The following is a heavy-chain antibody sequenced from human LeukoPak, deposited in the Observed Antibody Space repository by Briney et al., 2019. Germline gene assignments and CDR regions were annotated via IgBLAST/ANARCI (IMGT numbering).Heavy chain of an antibody. V-gene: IGHV4-34*01. Sequence: SETLFPTCAVYGGSFSGYYWSWIRQPPGKGLEWIGEINHSGSTNYNPSLKSRVTISVDTSKNQFSLKLSSVTAADTAVYYCARETSYGGVYWGQGTLVTVSS. CDR1: GGSFSGYY. CDR2: INHSGST. J-gene: IGHJ4*02. CDR3: ARETSYGGVY. D-gene: IGHD4-17*01.